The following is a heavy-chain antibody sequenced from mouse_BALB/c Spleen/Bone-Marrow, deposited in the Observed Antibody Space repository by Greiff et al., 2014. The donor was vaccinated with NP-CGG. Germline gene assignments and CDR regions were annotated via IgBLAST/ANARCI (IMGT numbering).Heavy chain of an antibody. CDR1: GYSFTNYW. CDR3: ARFGNYEGFTY. CDR2: IHPSDSET. D-gene: IGHD2-1*01. J-gene: IGHJ3*01. Sequence: QVQLKQSGGELVRPGASGKLSCKASGYSFTNYWVNWGEQRPGQSLEWIGMIHPSDSETRLNQKFKDKATLTVDKSSSTAYMQLSSPTSEDSAVYYCARFGNYEGFTYWGQGTLVTVSA. V-gene: IGHV1-74*01.